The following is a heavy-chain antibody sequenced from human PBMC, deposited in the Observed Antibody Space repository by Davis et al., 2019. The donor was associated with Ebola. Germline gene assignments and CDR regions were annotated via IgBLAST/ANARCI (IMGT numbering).Heavy chain of an antibody. J-gene: IGHJ4*02. CDR1: EYPLTEIS. CDR2: FDPDGGEP. D-gene: IGHD2-2*01. CDR3: ATAGYCSATTCYFPD. Sequence: ASVKVSCKVSEYPLTEISMHWVRQAPGKGLEWMGGFDPDGGEPIYAQNFQGRVTMTEDTSTDKAYMELTSLRSEDTAVYYCATAGYCSATTCYFPDWGQGTLVTVSS. V-gene: IGHV1-24*01.